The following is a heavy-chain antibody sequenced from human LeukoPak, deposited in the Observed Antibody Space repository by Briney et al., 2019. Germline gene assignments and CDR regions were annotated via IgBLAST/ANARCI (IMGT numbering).Heavy chain of an antibody. V-gene: IGHV1-24*01. CDR2: FDPEDGET. CDR3: ATSNPGLTVAVGMDV. CDR1: GYTLTELS. D-gene: IGHD6-19*01. J-gene: IGHJ6*02. Sequence: ASVKVSCKVSGYTLTELSMHWVRQAPGKGLEWMGGFDPEDGETIYAQKFQGRVTMTEDTSTVTAYMELSSLRSEDTAVYYCATSNPGLTVAVGMDVWGQGTTVTVSS.